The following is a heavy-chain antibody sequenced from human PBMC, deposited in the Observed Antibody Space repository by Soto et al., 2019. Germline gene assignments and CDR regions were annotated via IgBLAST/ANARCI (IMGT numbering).Heavy chain of an antibody. CDR2: ISSDGTEK. J-gene: IGHJ6*02. V-gene: IGHV3-30*04. CDR1: GFTLSSYS. CDR3: ARMFGFSYGPANRGMDV. D-gene: IGHD5-18*01. Sequence: QVQLVESGGGVAQPGRSLRLFCAASGFTLSSYSLHWVRQSPGKGLEWVAAISSDGTEKHYADSVKGRFTIYRDNSKNTLSLQLNSLRTEDTAVYYCARMFGFSYGPANRGMDVWGQGTTVTVSS.